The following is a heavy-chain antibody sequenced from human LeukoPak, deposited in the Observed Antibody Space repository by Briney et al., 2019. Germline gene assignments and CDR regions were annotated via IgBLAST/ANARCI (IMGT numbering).Heavy chain of an antibody. V-gene: IGHV1-69*04. CDR2: IIPILGIA. CDR3: ARDHYDSSGYYPRSWFDP. CDR1: GGTFSSYA. J-gene: IGHJ5*02. Sequence: SVKVSCKASGGTFSSYAISWVRQAPGQGLEWMGRIIPILGIANYAQKFQGRVTITADTSTSTAYMELSSLRSEDTAVYYCARDHYDSSGYYPRSWFDPWGQGTLVTVSS. D-gene: IGHD3-22*01.